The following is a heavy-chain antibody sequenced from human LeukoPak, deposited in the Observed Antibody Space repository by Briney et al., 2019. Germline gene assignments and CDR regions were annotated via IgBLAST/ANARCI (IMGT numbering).Heavy chain of an antibody. CDR2: ISYDGSNK. CDR1: GFTFCIYG. V-gene: IGHV3-30*18. D-gene: IGHD6-19*01. J-gene: IGHJ4*02. Sequence: PGGSLRLSCAASGFTFCIYGMHWVRQAPGKGLEWVAVISYDGSNKYYADSVKGRFTISRDNSKNTLYLQMNSLRAEDTAVYYCAKPVAGYFDYWGQGTLVTVSS. CDR3: AKPVAGYFDY.